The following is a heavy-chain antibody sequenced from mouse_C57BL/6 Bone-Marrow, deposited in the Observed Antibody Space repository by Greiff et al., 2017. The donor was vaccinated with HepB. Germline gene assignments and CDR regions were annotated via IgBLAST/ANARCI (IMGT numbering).Heavy chain of an antibody. V-gene: IGHV1-69*01. Sequence: VQLQQPGAELVMPGASVKLSCKASGYTFTSYWMHWVKQRPGQGLEWIGEIDPSDSYTNYNQKFKGKSTLTVDKSSSTAYMQLSSLTSEDSAGYYCASWPDYWGQGTTLTVSA. J-gene: IGHJ2*01. CDR3: ASWPDY. CDR2: IDPSDSYT. CDR1: GYTFTSYW.